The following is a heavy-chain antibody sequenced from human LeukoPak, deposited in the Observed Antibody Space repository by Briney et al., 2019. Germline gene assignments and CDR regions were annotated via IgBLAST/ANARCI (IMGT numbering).Heavy chain of an antibody. D-gene: IGHD4-11*01. V-gene: IGHV4-34*01. CDR2: INHSGST. CDR3: ATDYSNSFDY. Sequence: PSETLSLTCAVYGGAFSGYYWSWIRQPPGKGLEWIGEINHSGSTNYNPSLKSRVTISVDTSKNQFSLKLSSVTAADTAVYYCATDYSNSFDYWGQGTLVTVSS. J-gene: IGHJ4*02. CDR1: GGAFSGYY.